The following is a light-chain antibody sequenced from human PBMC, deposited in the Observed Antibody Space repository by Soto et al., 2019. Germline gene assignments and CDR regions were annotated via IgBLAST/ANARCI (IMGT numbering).Light chain of an antibody. Sequence: EVVLTQSPATLSLSPGEGATLSCRASQSLSRYLAWYQHKPGQAPRLLIYDASNRATGIPARFSGSGSGTDFTLTISSLEPEDFAVYYCQQRSNWPPVFGQGTRLEI. CDR1: QSLSRY. CDR2: DAS. V-gene: IGKV3-11*01. CDR3: QQRSNWPPV. J-gene: IGKJ5*01.